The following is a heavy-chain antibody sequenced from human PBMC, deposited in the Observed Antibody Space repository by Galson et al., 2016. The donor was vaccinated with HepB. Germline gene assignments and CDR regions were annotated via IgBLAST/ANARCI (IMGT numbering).Heavy chain of an antibody. V-gene: IGHV3-7*04. CDR1: GLTFSRFW. D-gene: IGHD1-1*01. CDR2: INLDGSEK. CDR3: ARAYQYTLDY. J-gene: IGHJ4*02. Sequence: SLRLSCAASGLTFSRFWMTWVRQAPGKGLEWVANINLDGSEKHHLDSVRGRFTISRDNAKNSLSLKMNSLRAEDTAVYFCARAYQYTLDYWGQGTLVTVSS.